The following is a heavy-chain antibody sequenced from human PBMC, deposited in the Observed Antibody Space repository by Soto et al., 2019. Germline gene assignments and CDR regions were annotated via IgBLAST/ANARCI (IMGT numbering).Heavy chain of an antibody. D-gene: IGHD6-19*01. CDR2: IWYDGSNK. CDR3: ARDFYSSHYFDY. CDR1: GVTFSSYG. Sequence: PGESLRLSCAACGVTFSSYGMHWVRQAPGKGLEWVAVIWYDGSNKYYADSVKGRFTISRDNSKNTLYLQMNILRAEDTAVYYCARDFYSSHYFDYWGQGTLVTVSS. J-gene: IGHJ4*02. V-gene: IGHV3-33*01.